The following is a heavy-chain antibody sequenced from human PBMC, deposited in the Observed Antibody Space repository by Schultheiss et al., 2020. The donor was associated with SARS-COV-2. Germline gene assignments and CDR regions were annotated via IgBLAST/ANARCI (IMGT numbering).Heavy chain of an antibody. CDR2: INPNSGGT. CDR1: GGTFSSYA. J-gene: IGHJ5*02. D-gene: IGHD4-17*01. CDR3: ARLQAGYGDYVDWFDP. Sequence: ASVKVSCKASGGTFSSYAISWVRQAPGQGLEWMGWINPNSGGTNYAQKLQGRVTMTTDTSTSTAYMELRSLRSDDTAVYYCARLQAGYGDYVDWFDPWGQGTLVTVSS. V-gene: IGHV1-18*01.